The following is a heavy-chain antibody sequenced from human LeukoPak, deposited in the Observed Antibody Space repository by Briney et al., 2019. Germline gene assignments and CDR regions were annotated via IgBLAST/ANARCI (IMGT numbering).Heavy chain of an antibody. D-gene: IGHD6-13*01. CDR1: GDRLSSKTAT. J-gene: IGHJ4*02. Sequence: SQTLSLTCDLSGDRLSSKTATWDWLRQSPSRGLEWLGRTYYRSRWHNDYAVSVKSRITINPDTSKNQFSLQLNSVTPEDTAVYYCARDWYSSAWYLFDYWGQGTLVTVSS. CDR3: ARDWYSSAWYLFDY. CDR2: TYYRSRWHN. V-gene: IGHV6-1*01.